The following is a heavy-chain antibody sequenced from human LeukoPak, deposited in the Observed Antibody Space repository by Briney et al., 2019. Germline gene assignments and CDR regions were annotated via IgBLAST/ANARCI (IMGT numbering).Heavy chain of an antibody. V-gene: IGHV3-11*01. CDR1: GFTFGDNY. CDR3: AKGGAYYDSSGSGGDAFDI. Sequence: PGGSLRLSCAASGFTFGDNYMSWIRQAPGKGLECLSYISGSGTTIYYADSVKGRFTISRDNSKNTLYLQMNSLRAEDTAVYYCAKGGAYYDSSGSGGDAFDIWGQGTMVTVSS. J-gene: IGHJ3*02. D-gene: IGHD3-22*01. CDR2: ISGSGTTI.